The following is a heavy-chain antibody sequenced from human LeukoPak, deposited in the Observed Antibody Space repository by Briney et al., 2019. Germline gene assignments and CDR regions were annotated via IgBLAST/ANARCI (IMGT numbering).Heavy chain of an antibody. V-gene: IGHV4-39*07. CDR3: ARGRGWQTRSWFDP. CDR1: GGSISSSSYY. J-gene: IGHJ5*02. D-gene: IGHD6-19*01. Sequence: SETLSLTCTVSGGSISSSSYYWGWIRQPPGKGLEWIGSIYYSGSTYYNPSLKSRVTISVDTSNNQFSLKLSSVTAADTAVYYCARGRGWQTRSWFDPWGQGTLVTVSS. CDR2: IYYSGST.